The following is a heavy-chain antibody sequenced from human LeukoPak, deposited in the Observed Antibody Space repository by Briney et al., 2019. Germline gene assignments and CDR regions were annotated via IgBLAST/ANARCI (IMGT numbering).Heavy chain of an antibody. CDR1: GFTSSDYY. V-gene: IGHV3-74*01. CDR2: IDTDGSST. J-gene: IGHJ4*02. Sequence: GGSLRLSCAASGFTSSDYYMSWIRQAPGKGLVWVSRIDTDGSSTIYADSVKGRFTISRDNAKNTLFLQMNSLRAEDTAVYYCTRGYVGIDYWGQGTLVTVSS. D-gene: IGHD5-12*01. CDR3: TRGYVGIDY.